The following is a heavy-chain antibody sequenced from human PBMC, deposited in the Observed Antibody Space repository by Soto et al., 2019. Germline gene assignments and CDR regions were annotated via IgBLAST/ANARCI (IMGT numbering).Heavy chain of an antibody. CDR3: ARGPDIVLMGISDY. V-gene: IGHV3-30-3*01. Sequence: QVQLVESGGGVVQPGRSLRLSCAASGFTFSSYAMHWVRQAPGKGLEWVAVISYDGSNKCYADSVKGRFTISRDNSKNTLYLQMNSLRAEDTAVYYCARGPDIVLMGISDYWGQGTLVTVSS. J-gene: IGHJ4*02. D-gene: IGHD2-8*01. CDR2: ISYDGSNK. CDR1: GFTFSSYA.